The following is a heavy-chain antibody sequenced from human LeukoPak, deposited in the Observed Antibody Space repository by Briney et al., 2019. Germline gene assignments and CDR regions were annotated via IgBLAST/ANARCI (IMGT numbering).Heavy chain of an antibody. V-gene: IGHV1-2*02. CDR3: ARDLMTTPTWDFDY. D-gene: IGHD3-16*01. CDR1: GYTFTGYY. J-gene: IGHJ4*02. CDR2: IHPNSGGT. Sequence: ASVKVSCKASGYTFTGYYMHWVRQAPGQGLEWMGWIHPNSGGTNYAQKFQGRVTVTSDTSIRTAYMELSRLESDDTAVYYCARDLMTTPTWDFDYWGQGTLVTVAS.